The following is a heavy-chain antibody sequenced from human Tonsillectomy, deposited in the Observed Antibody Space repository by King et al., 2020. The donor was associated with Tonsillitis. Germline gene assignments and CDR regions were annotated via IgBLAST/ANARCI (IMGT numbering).Heavy chain of an antibody. Sequence: LQLQESGPGLVKPSQTLSLTCAVSGSSISSGDYSWSWIRQPPGKGLEWIGYIYYSGSTYYNPSLKSRIAISVDTSKNQFSLKLSSVTAADTAVYYCARGISKSPTPLNCFDPWGQGTLVTVSS. J-gene: IGHJ5*02. V-gene: IGHV4-30-4*07. CDR2: IYYSGST. CDR1: GSSISSGDYS. CDR3: ARGISKSPTPLNCFDP.